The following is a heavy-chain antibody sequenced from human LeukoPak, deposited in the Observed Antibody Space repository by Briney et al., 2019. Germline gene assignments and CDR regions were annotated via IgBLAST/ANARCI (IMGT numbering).Heavy chain of an antibody. CDR1: GFTFSSYS. Sequence: PGGSLRLSCAASGFTFSSYSMNWVRQAPGKGLEWVSSISSSSSYIYYADSVKGRFTISRDNAKNSLYLQMNSLRAEDTAVYYSARGRLDYGDYLNWFDPWGQGTLVTVSS. CDR2: ISSSSSYI. CDR3: ARGRLDYGDYLNWFDP. J-gene: IGHJ5*02. D-gene: IGHD4-17*01. V-gene: IGHV3-21*01.